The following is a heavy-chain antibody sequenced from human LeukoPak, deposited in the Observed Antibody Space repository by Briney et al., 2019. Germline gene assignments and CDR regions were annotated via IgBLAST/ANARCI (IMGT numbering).Heavy chain of an antibody. J-gene: IGHJ6*02. Sequence: SETLSLTCTVSGGITRGYYWSWIRQPPGKGLEWIGYSHYSGITNYNPSLMSRVTISVDTSKNQFSLKLSSVTAADTAVYYCARDTGYSDYGGYGMDVWGQGTTVTVSS. CDR2: SHYSGIT. CDR3: ARDTGYSDYGGYGMDV. D-gene: IGHD5-12*01. V-gene: IGHV4-59*01. CDR1: GGITRGYY.